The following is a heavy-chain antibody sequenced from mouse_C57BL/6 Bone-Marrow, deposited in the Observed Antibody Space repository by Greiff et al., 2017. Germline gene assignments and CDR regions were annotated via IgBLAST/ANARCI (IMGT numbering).Heavy chain of an antibody. Sequence: QVQLQQSGPELVKPGASVKISCKASGYAFSSSWMNWVKQRPGKGLEWIGRIYPGDGDTNYNGKFKGKATLTADKSASTAYMQLSSLTSEDSAVYFCARRGLWVEATRNAMEYWGQGTSVTVSS. V-gene: IGHV1-82*01. CDR1: GYAFSSSW. CDR2: IYPGDGDT. CDR3: ARRGLWVEATRNAMEY. J-gene: IGHJ4*01. D-gene: IGHD1-1*01.